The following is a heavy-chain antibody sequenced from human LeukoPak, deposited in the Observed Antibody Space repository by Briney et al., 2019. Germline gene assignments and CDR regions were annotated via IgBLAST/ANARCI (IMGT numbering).Heavy chain of an antibody. D-gene: IGHD6-13*01. CDR3: ARSIAAAGTCVY. CDR1: GYTFTGYY. J-gene: IGHJ4*02. Sequence: ASVKVSCKASGYTFTGYYMHWVRQAPGQGLEWMGRINPNSGGTNYAQKFQGRVTMTWDTSISTAYMELSRLRSDDTAVYYCARSIAAAGTCVYWGQGTLVTVSS. V-gene: IGHV1-2*06. CDR2: INPNSGGT.